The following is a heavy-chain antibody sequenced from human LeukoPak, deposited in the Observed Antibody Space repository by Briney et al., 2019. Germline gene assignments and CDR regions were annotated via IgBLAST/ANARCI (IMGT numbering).Heavy chain of an antibody. CDR1: GFTFSSYW. D-gene: IGHD3-10*01. CDR3: ARAPRRLWVGELSDRYYFDY. J-gene: IGHJ4*02. V-gene: IGHV3-7*04. Sequence: GGSLRLSCAASGFTFSSYWMSWVRQAPGKGLEWVANIKQDGSEKYYVDSVKGRFTISRDNAKNSLYLQMNSLRAEDTAVYYCARAPRRLWVGELSDRYYFDYWGQGTLVTVSS. CDR2: IKQDGSEK.